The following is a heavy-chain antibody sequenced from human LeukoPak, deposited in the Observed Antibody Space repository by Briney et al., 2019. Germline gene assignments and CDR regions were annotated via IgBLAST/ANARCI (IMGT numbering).Heavy chain of an antibody. CDR1: GYIFIDYY. CDR2: INPNNGDT. CDR3: AREPHFDWLLYFDY. J-gene: IGHJ4*02. D-gene: IGHD3-9*01. Sequence: ASVKVSCKASGYIFIDYYIHWVRQAPGQGLEWMGWINPNNGDTNYAQKLQGRVTMTRDTSISAAYMELSGLRSDDTAIFYCAREPHFDWLLYFDYWGQGTLVTVSS. V-gene: IGHV1-2*02.